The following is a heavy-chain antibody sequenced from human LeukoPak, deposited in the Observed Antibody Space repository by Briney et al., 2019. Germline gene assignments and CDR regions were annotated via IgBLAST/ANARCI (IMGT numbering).Heavy chain of an antibody. J-gene: IGHJ4*02. Sequence: SETLSLTCTVSGGSISSYYWSWIRQPPGKGLEWIGYIYYSGSTIYNPSLKSRVTISVDTSKNQFSPKLSSVTAADTAVYYCARHLTVTTTDFDYWGQGTLVTVSS. V-gene: IGHV4-59*08. CDR2: IYYSGST. CDR3: ARHLTVTTTDFDY. D-gene: IGHD4-17*01. CDR1: GGSISSYY.